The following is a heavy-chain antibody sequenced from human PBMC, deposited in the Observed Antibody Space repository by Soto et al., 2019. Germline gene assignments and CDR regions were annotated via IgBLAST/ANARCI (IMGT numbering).Heavy chain of an antibody. D-gene: IGHD4-17*01. V-gene: IGHV4-59*08. CDR1: GGSISSYY. CDR2: IYYSGST. CDR3: ARQWDDYGGKLDY. Sequence: SETLSLTCTVSGGSISSYYWSWIRQPPGKGLEWIGYIYYSGSTNYNPSLKSRVTISVDTSKNQFSLKLSSVTAADTAVYYCARQWDDYGGKLDYWGQGTLVTVSS. J-gene: IGHJ4*02.